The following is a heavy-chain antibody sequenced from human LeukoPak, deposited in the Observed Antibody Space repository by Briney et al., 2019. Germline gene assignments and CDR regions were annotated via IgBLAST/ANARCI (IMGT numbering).Heavy chain of an antibody. CDR2: INHSGST. V-gene: IGHV4-34*01. J-gene: IGHJ4*02. Sequence: SETLSLTCAVYGGSFSGYYWSWIRQPPGKGLEWIVEINHSGSTNYNPSLKSRVTISVDTSKNQFSLKLSSVTAADTAVYYCARGRYDFWSGYYYTPSLIFDYWGQGTLVTVSS. CDR3: ARGRYDFWSGYYYTPSLIFDY. D-gene: IGHD3-3*01. CDR1: GGSFSGYY.